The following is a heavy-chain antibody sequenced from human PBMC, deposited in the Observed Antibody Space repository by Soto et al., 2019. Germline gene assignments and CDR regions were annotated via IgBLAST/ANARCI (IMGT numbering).Heavy chain of an antibody. V-gene: IGHV1-18*04. D-gene: IGHD1-1*01. CDR1: GYTFTSYG. CDR2: ISAYNGNT. Sequence: ASVEVSCQASGYTFTSYGISWVRQAHGQGLEWMGWISAYNGNTNYAQKLQGRETMTTDTSTSTAYMELRSLRSDDTAVYYCARDGPITGVQPYFDYWGQGTLVTVSS. J-gene: IGHJ4*02. CDR3: ARDGPITGVQPYFDY.